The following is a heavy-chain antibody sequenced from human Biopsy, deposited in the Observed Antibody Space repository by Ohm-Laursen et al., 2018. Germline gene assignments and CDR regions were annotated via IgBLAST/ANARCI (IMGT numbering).Heavy chain of an antibody. Sequence: SDTLSLTCAVYGESFNGYYWSWIRQTPGKGLEWIGEINHSGRTNYNPSLKSRVTISVDTSKNQFSLKVRSVTVADTAVYYRVRGVDYYDPYHYYALDVWGQGTTVTVSS. CDR1: GESFNGYY. V-gene: IGHV4-34*01. CDR2: INHSGRT. J-gene: IGHJ6*02. D-gene: IGHD3-22*01. CDR3: VRGVDYYDPYHYYALDV.